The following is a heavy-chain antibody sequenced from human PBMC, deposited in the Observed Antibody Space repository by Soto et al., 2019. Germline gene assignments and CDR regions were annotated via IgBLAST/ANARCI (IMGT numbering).Heavy chain of an antibody. D-gene: IGHD4-17*01. V-gene: IGHV1-24*01. J-gene: IGHJ3*02. CDR3: ATADYGSDAFDI. CDR2: FDPEDGET. Sequence: ASVKVSCKVSGYTLTELSMHWVRQAPGKGLELMGGFDPEDGETIYAQKFQGRVTMTEDTSTDTAYMELSSLRSEDTAVYYCATADYGSDAFDIWGQGTMVTVSS. CDR1: GYTLTELS.